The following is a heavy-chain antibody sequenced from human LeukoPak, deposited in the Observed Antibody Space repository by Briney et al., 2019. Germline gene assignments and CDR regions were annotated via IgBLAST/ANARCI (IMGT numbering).Heavy chain of an antibody. D-gene: IGHD3-10*01. Sequence: PSETLSLTCAVYGGSFSGYYWSWIRQPPGKGLEWIGEINHSGSTNYNPSLKSRVTISVGTSKNQFSLKLSSVTAADTAVYYCARTGVRGVAPFRYWGQGTLVTVSS. CDR1: GGSFSGYY. J-gene: IGHJ4*02. V-gene: IGHV4-34*01. CDR3: ARTGVRGVAPFRY. CDR2: INHSGST.